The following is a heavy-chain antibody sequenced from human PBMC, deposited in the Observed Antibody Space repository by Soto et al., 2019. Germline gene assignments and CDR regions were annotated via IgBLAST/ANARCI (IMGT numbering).Heavy chain of an antibody. J-gene: IGHJ4*01. CDR3: AKEIFAAAYAATSAFDL. D-gene: IGHD2-8*01. V-gene: IGHV3-23*01. CDR2: VDGSGADT. CDR1: GFTFSSHA. Sequence: GGSLRISCAASGFTFSSHAMGWLRQAPGTQPEWVAFVDGSGADTSYADSVKGRFTISRDNSENSLYLHMNSLRAEDSGRYFCAKEIFAAAYAATSAFDLWGPGTLVTVSS.